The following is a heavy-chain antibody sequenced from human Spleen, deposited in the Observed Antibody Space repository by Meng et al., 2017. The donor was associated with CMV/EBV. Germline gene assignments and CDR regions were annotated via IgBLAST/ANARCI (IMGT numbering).Heavy chain of an antibody. CDR3: ARGPLSDFWSGYYYFDY. CDR2: IFYSRST. Sequence: GSLRLSCTVSGGSVSSGSYYWSWIRRPPGKGLEWIGYIFYSRSTNYNPSLKSRVTISVDTSKNQVSLKLRSVTAADTALYYCARGPLSDFWSGYYYFDYWGQGTLVTVSS. J-gene: IGHJ4*02. V-gene: IGHV4-61*01. D-gene: IGHD3-3*01. CDR1: GGSVSSGSYY.